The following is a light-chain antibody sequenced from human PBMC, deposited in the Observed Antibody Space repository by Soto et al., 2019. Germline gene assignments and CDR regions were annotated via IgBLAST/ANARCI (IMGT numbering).Light chain of an antibody. Sequence: EIVLTQSPATLSLSPGERATLSCRASQSVSSYLAWFQQKPGQAPRLLIYDAFNRATGIPARFSGGGSGTDFTLTISSLEPEDFAVYYCQQRSNWQRTFGQGTKVEIK. J-gene: IGKJ1*01. V-gene: IGKV3-11*01. CDR2: DAF. CDR1: QSVSSY. CDR3: QQRSNWQRT.